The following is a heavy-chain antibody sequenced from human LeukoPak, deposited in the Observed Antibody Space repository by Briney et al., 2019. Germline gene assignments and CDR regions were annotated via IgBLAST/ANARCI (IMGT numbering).Heavy chain of an antibody. J-gene: IGHJ4*02. CDR3: AESRGAYGSGSYLYD. V-gene: IGHV1-8*01. D-gene: IGHD3-10*01. CDR2: MNTNNGNT. CDR1: GYTFTDYD. Sequence: ASVKVSCKASGYTFTDYDINWVLQAPGQGLEWMGWMNTNNGNTGFAQKFQVRGAMTRDPSSTTAYLELTDLTSADTGIYYCAESRGAYGSGSYLYDWGQGTLATVSS.